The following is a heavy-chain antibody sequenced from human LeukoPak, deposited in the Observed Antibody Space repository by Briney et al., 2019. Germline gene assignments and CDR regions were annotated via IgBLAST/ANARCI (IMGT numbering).Heavy chain of an antibody. CDR2: ISYDGSNK. CDR1: GFTFSSYA. V-gene: IGHV3-30*04. Sequence: GRSLRLSCAASGFTFSSYAMHWVRQAPGKGLEWVAVISYDGSNKYYADSVKGRFTISRDNSKNTLYLQMNSLRAEDTAVYYCARGPRDDAFDIWGQGTMVTVSS. J-gene: IGHJ3*02. CDR3: ARGPRDDAFDI.